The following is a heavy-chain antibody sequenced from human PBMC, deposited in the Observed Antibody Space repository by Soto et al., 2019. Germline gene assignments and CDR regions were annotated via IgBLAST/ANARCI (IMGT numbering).Heavy chain of an antibody. J-gene: IGHJ4*02. V-gene: IGHV3-49*03. D-gene: IGHD1-20*01. CDR3: AKVAYNIVPTRGAIDH. CDR2: IRSKAYGGTT. Sequence: SLRLSCTASGFTFGDYAMSWFRQAPGKGLEWVGFIRSKAYGGTTEYAASVKGRFTISRDDSKSIAYLQMNSLKTEDTAVYYCAKVAYNIVPTRGAIDHWGQGTLVTVSS. CDR1: GFTFGDYA.